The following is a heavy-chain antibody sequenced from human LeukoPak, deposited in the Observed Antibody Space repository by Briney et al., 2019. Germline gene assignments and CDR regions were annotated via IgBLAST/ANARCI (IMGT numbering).Heavy chain of an antibody. J-gene: IGHJ4*02. CDR3: ARVRVPMVHIRVYYFDY. Sequence: PGGSLRLSCAASRFPFSSYAMHWVRQAPGRGLEWVAVISYDGSYKYYADSVKGRFTISRDNSKNTLYLQMNSLRAEDTAVYYCARVRVPMVHIRVYYFDYWGQGTLVTVSS. CDR2: ISYDGSYK. CDR1: RFPFSSYA. D-gene: IGHD3-10*01. V-gene: IGHV3-30*04.